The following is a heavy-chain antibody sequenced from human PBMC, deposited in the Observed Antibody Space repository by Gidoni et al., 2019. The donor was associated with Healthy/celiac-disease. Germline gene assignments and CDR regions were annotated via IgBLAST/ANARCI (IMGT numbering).Heavy chain of an antibody. D-gene: IGHD4-17*01. CDR3: ARSGDYVNWFDP. CDR1: CVSISSSSYY. CDR2: IYYSGST. Sequence: QLQLQESGPGLVKSSETLSLTCTVSCVSISSSSYYSGWIRQPPGKGLEWIGSIYYSGSTYYNPSLKSRVTISVDTSKNQFSLKLSSVTAADTAVYYCARSGDYVNWFDPWGQGTLVTVSS. J-gene: IGHJ5*02. V-gene: IGHV4-39*01.